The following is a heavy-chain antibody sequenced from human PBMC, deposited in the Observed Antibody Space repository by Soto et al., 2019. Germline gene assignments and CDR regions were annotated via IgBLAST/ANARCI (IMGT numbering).Heavy chain of an antibody. CDR1: GGSISSGGYY. CDR3: ARGYDSSGYLHDY. V-gene: IGHV4-31*03. CDR2: IYYSGST. J-gene: IGHJ4*02. D-gene: IGHD3-22*01. Sequence: SETLSLTCTVSGGSISSGGYYWSWIRQHPGKGLEWIGHIYYSGSTYYNPSLKSRVTISVDTSKNQFSLKLSSVTAADTAVYYCARGYDSSGYLHDYWGQGTLVTVSS.